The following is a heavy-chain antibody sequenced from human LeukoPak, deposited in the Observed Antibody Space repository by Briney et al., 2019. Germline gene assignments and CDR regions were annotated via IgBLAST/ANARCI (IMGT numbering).Heavy chain of an antibody. CDR3: ARDLAVIAVAGTLDY. D-gene: IGHD6-19*01. CDR2: ISYDGSNK. J-gene: IGHJ4*02. Sequence: GGSLRLSCAASRFTFSSYAMHWVRQAPGKGLEWVAVISYDGSNKYYADSVKGRFTISRDNSKNTLYLQMNSLRAEDTAVYYCARDLAVIAVAGTLDYWGQGTLVTVSS. V-gene: IGHV3-30-3*01. CDR1: RFTFSSYA.